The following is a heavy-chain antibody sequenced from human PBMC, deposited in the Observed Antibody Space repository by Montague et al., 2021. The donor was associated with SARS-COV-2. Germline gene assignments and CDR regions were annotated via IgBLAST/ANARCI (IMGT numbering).Heavy chain of an antibody. CDR1: GFTVSRYW. CDR2: INEDGSRI. D-gene: IGHD3-16*01. CDR3: SKDTFGPEDL. V-gene: IGHV3-74*01. J-gene: IGHJ5*02. Sequence: SLRLSCAASGFTVSRYWMHWVRQVPGKGLVWVARINEDGSRIDHADSVKGRFAISKDYGKNTLYLQMNSLRAEDTAVYYCSKDTFGPEDLWGQGTLVTVSS.